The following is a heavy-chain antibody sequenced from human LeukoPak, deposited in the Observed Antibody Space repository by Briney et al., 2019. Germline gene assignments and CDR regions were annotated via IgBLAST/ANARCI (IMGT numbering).Heavy chain of an antibody. CDR3: ARGVGSYRFDY. CDR2: IYYSGST. D-gene: IGHD3-10*01. J-gene: IGHJ4*02. CDR1: GGSISSYY. V-gene: IGHV4-59*01. Sequence: KPSETLSLTCTVSGGSISSYYWSWIRQPPGKGLEWIGYIYYSGSTNYNPSLKSRVTISVDTSKNQFSLKLSSVTAADTAVYYCARGVGSYRFDYWGQGTLVTVSS.